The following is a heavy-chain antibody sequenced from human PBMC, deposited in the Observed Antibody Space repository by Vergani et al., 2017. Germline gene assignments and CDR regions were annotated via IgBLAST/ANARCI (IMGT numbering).Heavy chain of an antibody. CDR3: ARGGWTQLFDLDY. D-gene: IGHD5-18*01. V-gene: IGHV3-23*01. CDR1: GFTFSTYA. CDR2: ISDSAGST. Sequence: EVQLLESGGGLVQPGGSLRLSCAASGFTFSTYAMSWVRQAPGKGLEWVSSISDSAGSTYYADSVKGRFTISRDNSRKMLYLQMSSLRVEDTAVYYCARGGWTQLFDLDYGGQGTLVAVSS. J-gene: IGHJ4*02.